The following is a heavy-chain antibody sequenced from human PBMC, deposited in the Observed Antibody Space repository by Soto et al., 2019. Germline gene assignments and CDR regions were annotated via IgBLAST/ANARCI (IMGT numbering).Heavy chain of an antibody. J-gene: IGHJ4*02. CDR2: IIPILGPA. CDR1: GGTFNTFA. V-gene: IGHV1-69*06. CDR3: ARAAKRYFDY. Sequence: QVQLVQSGAEVKKPGSSVKVSCNVSGGTFNTFAISWVRQAPGQGLEWMGGIIPILGPAFYAQKFQGRVTITADKSKNAAYLELSSLRSEDTAVYYCARAAKRYFDYWGQGTLVTVSS.